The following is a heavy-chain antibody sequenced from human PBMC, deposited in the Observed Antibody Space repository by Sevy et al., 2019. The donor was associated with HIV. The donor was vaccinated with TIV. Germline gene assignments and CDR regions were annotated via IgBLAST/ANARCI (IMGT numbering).Heavy chain of an antibody. D-gene: IGHD1-26*01. J-gene: IGHJ4*02. V-gene: IGHV3-30-3*01. Sequence: GGSLRLSCAASGFTFSSYAMHWVRQAPGKGLEWVAVISYDGSNKYYADSVKGRFTISRDNSKNTLYLQMNSLRAEDTAVYYCARSGSLFSPFDYWGQGTLVTVSS. CDR1: GFTFSSYA. CDR2: ISYDGSNK. CDR3: ARSGSLFSPFDY.